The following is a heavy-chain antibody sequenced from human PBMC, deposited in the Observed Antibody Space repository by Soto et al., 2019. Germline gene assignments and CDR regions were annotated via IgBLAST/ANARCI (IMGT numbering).Heavy chain of an antibody. V-gene: IGHV1-69*13. Sequence: SVKVSCKASGGTFSSYAISWVRQAPGQGLEWMGGIIPIFGTANYAQKFQGRVTITADESTSTAYMELRSLRSDDTAIYYCARGPRTQNYDIMTGYYRYWGQGTLVTVSS. D-gene: IGHD3-9*01. CDR1: GGTFSSYA. CDR2: IIPIFGTA. CDR3: ARGPRTQNYDIMTGYYRY. J-gene: IGHJ4*01.